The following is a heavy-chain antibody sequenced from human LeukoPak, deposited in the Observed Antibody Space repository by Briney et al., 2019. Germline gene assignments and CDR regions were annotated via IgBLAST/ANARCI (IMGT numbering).Heavy chain of an antibody. V-gene: IGHV3-74*01. Sequence: GGSLRLSCEASGFTFSRYWMHWVRQAPGKGLVWVSRIKSDGKTNYADSVNGRFTISRDNAKNTVSLQMNSLRADDTGVYYCARAPSEVGGYYPEYFRHWGQGTLVTVSS. CDR3: ARAPSEVGGYYPEYFRH. CDR2: IKSDGKT. J-gene: IGHJ1*01. D-gene: IGHD3-22*01. CDR1: GFTFSRYW.